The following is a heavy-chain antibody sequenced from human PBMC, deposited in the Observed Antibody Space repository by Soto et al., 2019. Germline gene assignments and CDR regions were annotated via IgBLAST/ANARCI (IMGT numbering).Heavy chain of an antibody. D-gene: IGHD3-10*01. CDR2: IYYSGTT. V-gene: IGHV4-31*03. CDR1: GGPISSGGYY. Sequence: QVQLQESGPGLVKPSQTLSLTCTVSGGPISSGGYYWTWIRQHPGKSLEWIGYIYYSGTTYYNPXXKSRVTMSVDXXKXPXXLKLSSVTAAVTAVYYCARGDYYFGSGSYQDAYDIWGQGTMVTVSS. CDR3: ARGDYYFGSGSYQDAYDI. J-gene: IGHJ3*02.